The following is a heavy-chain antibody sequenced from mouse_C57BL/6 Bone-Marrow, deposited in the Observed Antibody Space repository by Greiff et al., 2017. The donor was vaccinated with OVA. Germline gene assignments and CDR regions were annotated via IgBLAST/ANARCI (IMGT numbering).Heavy chain of an antibody. J-gene: IGHJ3*01. CDR2: FYPGSGSL. Sequence: QVQLKESGAELVKPGASVKLSCKASGYTFTEYTIHWVKQRSGQGLEWIGWFYPGSGSLTYNEKFKDKATLTADKSSSTVYMELSRLTSEDSAVYFCARHEELYDGYYPWFAYWGQGTLVTVSA. CDR3: ARHEELYDGYYPWFAY. D-gene: IGHD2-3*01. CDR1: GYTFTEYT. V-gene: IGHV1-62-2*01.